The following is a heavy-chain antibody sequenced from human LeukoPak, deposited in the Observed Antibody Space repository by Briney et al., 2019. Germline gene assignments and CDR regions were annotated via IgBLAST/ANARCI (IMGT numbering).Heavy chain of an antibody. CDR1: GYTLTELS. J-gene: IGHJ4*02. D-gene: IGHD3-16*01. CDR2: FDPEDGET. V-gene: IGHV1-24*01. Sequence: ASVKVSCKVSGYTLTELSMHWVRQAPGKGLEWMGGFDPEDGETIYAQKFQGRVTMTEDTSTDTAYMELSSLRSEDTAVYYCARVMITFGGVTLADYWGQGTLVTVSS. CDR3: ARVMITFGGVTLADY.